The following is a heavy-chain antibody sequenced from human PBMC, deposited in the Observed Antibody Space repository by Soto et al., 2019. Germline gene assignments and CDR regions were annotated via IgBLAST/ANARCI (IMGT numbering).Heavy chain of an antibody. D-gene: IGHD3-10*01. J-gene: IGHJ5*02. CDR3: ARGPGLTIVHNWFDP. Sequence: ASAKVSCKASGYTFTSYGISWVRQAPGQGLEWMGWISAYNGNTNYAQKLQGRVTMTTDTSTSTAYMELRSLRSDDTAVYYCARGPGLTIVHNWFDPWGQGTLVTVSS. CDR1: GYTFTSYG. V-gene: IGHV1-18*01. CDR2: ISAYNGNT.